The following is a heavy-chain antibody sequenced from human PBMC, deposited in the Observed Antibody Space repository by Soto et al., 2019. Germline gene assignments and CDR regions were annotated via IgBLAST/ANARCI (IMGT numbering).Heavy chain of an antibody. CDR3: AKTFLSRWHQRASWFDP. CDR2: ISGSGGST. Sequence: EVQLLESGGGLVQPGGSLRLSCAASGFTFSSYAMSWVRQAPGKGLEWVSAISGSGGSTYYADSVKGRFTISRDNSKNTLYLQMNSLRAEDTAVYYCAKTFLSRWHQRASWFDPWGQGTLVTVSS. CDR1: GFTFSSYA. J-gene: IGHJ5*02. V-gene: IGHV3-23*01. D-gene: IGHD3-3*02.